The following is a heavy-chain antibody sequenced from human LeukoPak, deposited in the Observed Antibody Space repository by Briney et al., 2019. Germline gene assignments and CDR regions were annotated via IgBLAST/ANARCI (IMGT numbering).Heavy chain of an antibody. D-gene: IGHD4-17*01. Sequence: GGPLRLSCAASGFTFSSYSMNWVRQAPGKGLEWVSSICSSSSYTSYADSVKGRLTFSRDNAKNSLYLQMNSRRPEDTAVYYCARVGTEDYGDLYYWGEGTLVTVSS. V-gene: IGHV3-21*01. CDR1: GFTFSSYS. CDR3: ARVGTEDYGDLYY. J-gene: IGHJ4*02. CDR2: ICSSSSYT.